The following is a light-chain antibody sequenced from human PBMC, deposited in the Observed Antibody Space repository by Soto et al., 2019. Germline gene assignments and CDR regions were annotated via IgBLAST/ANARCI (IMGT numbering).Light chain of an antibody. CDR3: CSYAGSSTCV. Sequence: ALTQPASVSGSPGQSITISCTGTSSDVGSYNLVSWYQQHPGKAPKLMIYEVSKRPSGVSNRFSGSKSGNTASLTISGLQAEDEADYYCCSYAGSSTCVFGTGTKVTVL. CDR2: EVS. V-gene: IGLV2-23*02. CDR1: SSDVGSYNL. J-gene: IGLJ1*01.